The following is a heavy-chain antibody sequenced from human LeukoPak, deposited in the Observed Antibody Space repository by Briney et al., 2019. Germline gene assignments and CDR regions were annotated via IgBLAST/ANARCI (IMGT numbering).Heavy chain of an antibody. CDR2: FDPEDGET. CDR1: GYTLTELS. D-gene: IGHD3-10*01. Sequence: ASVKVSCKVSGYTLTELSMHWVRQAPGKGLEWMGGFDPEDGETIYAQKFQGRVTMTEDTSTDTAYMELSSLRSEDTAVYYCAVLLWFGEFPDYWGQGTLVTVSS. CDR3: AVLLWFGEFPDY. J-gene: IGHJ4*02. V-gene: IGHV1-24*01.